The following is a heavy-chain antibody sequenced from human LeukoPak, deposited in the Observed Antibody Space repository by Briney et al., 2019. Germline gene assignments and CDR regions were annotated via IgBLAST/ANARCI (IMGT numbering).Heavy chain of an antibody. J-gene: IGHJ6*02. CDR2: IYPGDSDT. CDR1: GYSFTSYW. Sequence: GESLKISCKGSGYSFTSYWIGWVRQMPGKGLEWMGIIYPGDSDTRYSPSFQGQVTISADKSISTAYLQWSSLKASDTAMYYCARLLGYCSSTSCYTEAYYYYYGMDVWGQGTTVTVSS. V-gene: IGHV5-51*01. CDR3: ARLLGYCSSTSCYTEAYYYYYGMDV. D-gene: IGHD2-2*02.